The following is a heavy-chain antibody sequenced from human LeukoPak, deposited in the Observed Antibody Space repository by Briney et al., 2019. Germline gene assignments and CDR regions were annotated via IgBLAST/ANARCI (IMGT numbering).Heavy chain of an antibody. CDR3: ATIFLQTAAGHDAFDI. Sequence: AASVKVSCKASGDTFSTYAISWVRQAPGQGLEWMGGIIPSFGTGNYAQKFQGRVTITADESMTTVYMKMSSLRAEDTAVYYCATIFLQTAAGHDAFDIWGQGTMVTVSS. J-gene: IGHJ3*02. D-gene: IGHD6-13*01. CDR2: IIPSFGTG. CDR1: GDTFSTYA. V-gene: IGHV1-69*13.